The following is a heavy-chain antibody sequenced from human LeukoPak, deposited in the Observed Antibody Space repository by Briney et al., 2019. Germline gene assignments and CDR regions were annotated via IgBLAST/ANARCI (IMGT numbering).Heavy chain of an antibody. CDR2: ISDTGKT. D-gene: IGHD1-26*01. V-gene: IGHV4-59*01. CDR3: ATGYYEPFAA. J-gene: IGHJ5*02. CDR1: GASLSSYY. Sequence: PSQTLSLTCSVSGASLSSYYWDWLRQSPGKGLGWIGYISDTGKTDSNASLKSRVTISLDTSKNQFSLTLKSVTAADSAAYYCATGYYEPFAAWGPGILVTVSS.